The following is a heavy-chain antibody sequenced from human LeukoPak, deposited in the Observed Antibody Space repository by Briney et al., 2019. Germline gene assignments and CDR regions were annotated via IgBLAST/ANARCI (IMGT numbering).Heavy chain of an antibody. D-gene: IGHD3-16*01. J-gene: IGHJ4*02. V-gene: IGHV3-15*01. CDR1: GFTFSSVW. Sequence: PGGSLRPSCTASGFTFSSVWMTWVRQAPGKGLEWVGRIKSRTDGETTDYAAPVKGRFSISRDDSENTLYLQMNSLKNEDTAVYFCTTVHGAGPVNFDYWGQGSLVTVSP. CDR2: IKSRTDGETT. CDR3: TTVHGAGPVNFDY.